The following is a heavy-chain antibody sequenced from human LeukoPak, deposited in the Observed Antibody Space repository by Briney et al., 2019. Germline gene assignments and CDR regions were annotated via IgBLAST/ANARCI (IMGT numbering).Heavy chain of an antibody. J-gene: IGHJ4*02. D-gene: IGHD3-3*01. Sequence: SETLSLTCIVSGGSIISYYWSWIRQPPGKGLEWIGYIDYSGSTNYNPSLKSRVTISVDTSKKQFSLKLSSVTAADTAVYYCARWSGYYFYWGQGTLVTVSS. CDR2: IDYSGST. CDR3: ARWSGYYFY. CDR1: GGSIISYY. V-gene: IGHV4-59*01.